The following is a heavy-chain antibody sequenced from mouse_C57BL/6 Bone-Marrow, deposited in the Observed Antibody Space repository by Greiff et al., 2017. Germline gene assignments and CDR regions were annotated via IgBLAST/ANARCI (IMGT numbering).Heavy chain of an antibody. V-gene: IGHV8-8*01. CDR3: ARKPTGAFYGSSPYGYFDV. J-gene: IGHJ1*03. D-gene: IGHD1-1*01. CDR2: IWWDDDK. Sequence: QVTLKECGPGILQPSQTLSLTCSFSGFSLSTFGMGVGWIRQPSGKGLEWLAHIWWDDDKYYNPALKSRLTLSKDTSKNLVFLKIANVDTADTATYYCARKPTGAFYGSSPYGYFDVWGTGTTVAVSS. CDR1: GFSLSTFGMG.